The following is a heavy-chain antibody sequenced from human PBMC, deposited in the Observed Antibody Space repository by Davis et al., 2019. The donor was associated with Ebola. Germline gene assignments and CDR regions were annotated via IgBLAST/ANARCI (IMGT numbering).Heavy chain of an antibody. D-gene: IGHD2-2*01. CDR3: ARARDCSSTSPINWFDP. V-gene: IGHV3-48*03. Sequence: PGGSLRLSCVTSGFTFRSYEMNWVRQAPGKGLEWVSYISSSGGTIYYADSVKGRFTISRDNAQSSLYLQMNSLRVEDTAVYYCARARDCSSTSPINWFDPWGQGTLVTVSS. CDR2: ISSSGGTI. CDR1: GFTFRSYE. J-gene: IGHJ5*02.